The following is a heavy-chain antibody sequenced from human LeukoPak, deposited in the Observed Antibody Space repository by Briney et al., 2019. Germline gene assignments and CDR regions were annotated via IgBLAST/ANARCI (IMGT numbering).Heavy chain of an antibody. CDR1: GGSISSSSYY. J-gene: IGHJ4*02. CDR2: IYYSGST. CDR3: ARHKTYYDSSGTSLDY. D-gene: IGHD3-22*01. V-gene: IGHV4-39*01. Sequence: PSGTLSLTCTVSGGSISSSSYYWGWIRQPPGKGLEWIGSIYYSGSTNYNPSLKSRVTISVDTSKNQFSLKLSSVTAADTAVYYCARHKTYYDSSGTSLDYWGQGTLVTVSS.